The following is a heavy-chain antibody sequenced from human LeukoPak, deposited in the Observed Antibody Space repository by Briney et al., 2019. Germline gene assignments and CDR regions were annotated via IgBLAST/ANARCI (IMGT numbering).Heavy chain of an antibody. CDR2: IYYGGSA. D-gene: IGHD2-15*01. V-gene: IGHV4-39*07. CDR1: GGSITSRGCY. CDR3: ARQPNIVVVDNWFDP. Sequence: SDTLSLTCTVSGGSITSRGCYGGWIRQPPGKGLEWIGYIYYGGSAYYNPSLKSRVTISVDTSKNQFSLKLRSVTAADTAVYYCARQPNIVVVDNWFDPWGQGTLVAVSS. J-gene: IGHJ5*02.